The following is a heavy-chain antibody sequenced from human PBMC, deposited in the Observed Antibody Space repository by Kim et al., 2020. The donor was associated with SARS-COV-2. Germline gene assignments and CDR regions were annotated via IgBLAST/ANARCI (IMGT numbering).Heavy chain of an antibody. J-gene: IGHJ6*02. Sequence: SETLSLTCTVSGGSISSSSYYWGWIRQPPGKGLEWIGSIYYSGSTYYNPSLKSRVTISVDTSKNQFSLKLSSVTAADTAVYYCARHPDYGDYQNRDYYYYYGMDVWGQGTTVTVSS. CDR1: GGSISSSSYY. V-gene: IGHV4-39*01. CDR2: IYYSGST. D-gene: IGHD4-17*01. CDR3: ARHPDYGDYQNRDYYYYYGMDV.